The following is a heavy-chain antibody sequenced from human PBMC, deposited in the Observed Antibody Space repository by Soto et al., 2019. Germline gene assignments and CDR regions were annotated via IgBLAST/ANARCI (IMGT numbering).Heavy chain of an antibody. V-gene: IGHV3-30*18. J-gene: IGHJ4*02. CDR2: ISYDGSKK. CDR3: AKDWGGRLDF. D-gene: IGHD7-27*01. CDR1: GFTFSTYW. Sequence: GGSLRLSCVGSGFTFSTYWMNWVRQAPGKGLEWVTIISYDGSKKNYGDSVKGRFTVSRDNPGNTLSLQMKSLRPEETGIYYCAKDWGGRLDFWGQGAWVTVS.